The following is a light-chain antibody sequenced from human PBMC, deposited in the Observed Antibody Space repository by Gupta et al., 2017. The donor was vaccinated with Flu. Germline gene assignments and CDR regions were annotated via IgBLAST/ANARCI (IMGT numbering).Light chain of an antibody. V-gene: IGLV2-14*01. CDR3: SSYSSNSSVVI. J-gene: IGLJ2*01. Sequence: QSALTQPASVSGSPGQSLTISCTGTSSDIGGYNYVSWYQHHPSKAPKLMIYEVTNRPSGLSDRFSGSKSGNTASLSISGLQAEDEANYYCSSYSSNSSVVIFGGGTKLTVL. CDR2: EVT. CDR1: SSDIGGYNY.